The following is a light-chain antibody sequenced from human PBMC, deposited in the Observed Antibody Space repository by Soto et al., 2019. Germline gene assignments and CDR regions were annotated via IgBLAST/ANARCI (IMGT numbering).Light chain of an antibody. CDR2: GAS. CDR1: QSIRSN. Sequence: EILMTQYPDTLSVSPGEGATLSCGVSQSIRSNLAWYQQRTGQAPRLLIYGASTRADGIPARLTGSGSGTEFTLTISSLKYEDFAVYYCQQYNNWPLTFGGGTKVDI. J-gene: IGKJ4*01. V-gene: IGKV3-15*01. CDR3: QQYNNWPLT.